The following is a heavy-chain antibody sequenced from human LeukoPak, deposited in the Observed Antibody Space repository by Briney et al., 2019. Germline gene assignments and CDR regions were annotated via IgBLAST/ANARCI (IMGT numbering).Heavy chain of an antibody. CDR1: GGSISSYY. CDR2: INHSGST. V-gene: IGHV4-34*01. Sequence: SETLSLTCTVSGGSISSYYWSWIRQPPGKGLEWIGEINHSGSTNYNPSLKSRVTISVDTSKNQFSLKLSSVTAADTAVYYCARGSNYYGSGSYRQSHYYYYGMDVWGQGTTVTVSS. CDR3: ARGSNYYGSGSYRQSHYYYYGMDV. D-gene: IGHD3-10*01. J-gene: IGHJ6*02.